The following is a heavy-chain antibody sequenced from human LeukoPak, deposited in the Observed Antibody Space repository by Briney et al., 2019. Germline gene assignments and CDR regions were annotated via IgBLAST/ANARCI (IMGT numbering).Heavy chain of an antibody. CDR2: IYSGGTT. J-gene: IGHJ4*02. Sequence: GSLRLSCAASGFTFSSYWMSWVRQAPGKGLEWVSVIYSGGTTYYADSVKGRFTISRDNSKNTLYLQMNSLRAEDTAVYYCAKTGGPWDWGQGTLVIVSS. CDR3: AKTGGPWD. CDR1: GFTFSSYW. D-gene: IGHD3-10*01. V-gene: IGHV3-53*01.